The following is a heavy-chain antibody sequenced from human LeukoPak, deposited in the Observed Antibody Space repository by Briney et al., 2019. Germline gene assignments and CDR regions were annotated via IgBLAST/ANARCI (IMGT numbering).Heavy chain of an antibody. CDR3: ARVYNWNYNWFDP. Sequence: KSSETLSLTCAVYGGSFSGYYWSWIRQPPGKGLEWIGEINHSGSTNYNPSLKSRVTISVDTSKNQFSLKLSSVTAADTAVYYCARVYNWNYNWFDPWGQGTLVTVSS. J-gene: IGHJ5*02. CDR2: INHSGST. CDR1: GGSFSGYY. D-gene: IGHD1-7*01. V-gene: IGHV4-34*01.